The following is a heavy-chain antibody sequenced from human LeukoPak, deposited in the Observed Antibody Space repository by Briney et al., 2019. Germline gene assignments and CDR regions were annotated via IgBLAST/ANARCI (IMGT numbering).Heavy chain of an antibody. J-gene: IGHJ4*02. V-gene: IGHV3-48*01. CDR1: GFTFSSYS. D-gene: IGHD3-9*01. CDR3: ARARMSLNIAWSTPGRKFDY. CDR2: ISSSSNTI. Sequence: PGGSLRLSCAASGFTFSSYSINWVRQAPGKGLEWVSYISSSSNTIYYADSVKGRFTVSRDNAKNSLFLQMTSLRAEDTAVYYCARARMSLNIAWSTPGRKFDYWGQGTLVTVSS.